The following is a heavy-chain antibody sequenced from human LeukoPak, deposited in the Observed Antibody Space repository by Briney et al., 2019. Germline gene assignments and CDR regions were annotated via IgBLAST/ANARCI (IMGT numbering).Heavy chain of an antibody. CDR2: IFHGGHT. CDR3: ARMFCGNFCYFDY. V-gene: IGHV4-38-2*01. CDR1: GYSISNGYY. D-gene: IGHD1-26*01. J-gene: IGHJ4*02. Sequence: PSETLSLTCAVFGYSISNGYYWGWIRQPPQKGLEWIGSIFHGGHTYNNPSLKSRVTMSVDTSKNQFSLKLSSVSAADTALYYCARMFCGNFCYFDYWGQGTLVTVSS.